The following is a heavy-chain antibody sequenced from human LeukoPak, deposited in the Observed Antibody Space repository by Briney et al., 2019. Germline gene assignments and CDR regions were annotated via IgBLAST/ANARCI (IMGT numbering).Heavy chain of an antibody. J-gene: IGHJ4*02. CDR1: GFTFSSYS. D-gene: IGHD4-23*01. CDR3: ARYGGLHFDY. CDR2: ISSSSSYI. Sequence: GGSLRLSCAASGFTFSSYSMNWVRQAPGKGLEWVASISSSSSYIYYADSVKGRFTISRDNAKNSLYLQMNSLRAEDTAVYYCARYGGLHFDYWGQGTLVTVSS. V-gene: IGHV3-21*01.